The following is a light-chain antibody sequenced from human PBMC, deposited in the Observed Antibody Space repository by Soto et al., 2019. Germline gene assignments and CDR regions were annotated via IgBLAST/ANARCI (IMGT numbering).Light chain of an antibody. J-gene: IGKJ3*01. V-gene: IGKV1-33*01. CDR2: DAS. CDR1: QDISKD. Sequence: DIQMTQSPSSLSASVGDSVTITCQASQDISKDLNWDQHKPGKDPNLLIYDASNLEAGVPSRFSRNGSGTFYTFTISSLHPEDFARYHCQQYDSIPFTFGPGTKVDIK. CDR3: QQYDSIPFT.